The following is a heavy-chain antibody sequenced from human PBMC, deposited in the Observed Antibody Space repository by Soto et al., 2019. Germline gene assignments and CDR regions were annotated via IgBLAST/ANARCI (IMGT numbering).Heavy chain of an antibody. D-gene: IGHD3-22*01. CDR3: ARDRGNPDRFDI. CDR2: INSDGSTI. CDR1: GFNFSPFW. Sequence: HPGGSLRLSCAASGFNFSPFWMHWVRQAPGKGLVWVSHINSDGSTIVYADSVKGRFTISRDNAKNTLYLQMNSLRVEDTAVYFCARDRGNPDRFDIWGQGTMVTGSS. J-gene: IGHJ3*02. V-gene: IGHV3-74*01.